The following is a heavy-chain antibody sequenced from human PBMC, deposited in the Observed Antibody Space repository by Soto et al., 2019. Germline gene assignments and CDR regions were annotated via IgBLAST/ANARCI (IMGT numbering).Heavy chain of an antibody. CDR2: IYPGDSDT. CDR1: GYTFTNYW. V-gene: IGHV5-51*01. CDR3: AASTFYYGMDV. Sequence: PGASLKISCKGSGYTFTNYWIGWVRQMPGKGPEWMGIIYPGDSDTKYNPSFQGQVTISADKSITTTYLQWSSLKASDTAIYYCAASTFYYGMDVWGQGTTVTVSS. J-gene: IGHJ6*02.